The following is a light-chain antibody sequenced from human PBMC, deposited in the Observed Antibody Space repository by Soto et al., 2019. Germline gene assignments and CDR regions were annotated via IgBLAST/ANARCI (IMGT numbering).Light chain of an antibody. J-gene: IGKJ1*01. CDR2: AAT. CDR1: QSISSF. Sequence: DIQMTQSPSSLSASVGDRVTITCRASQSISSFLNWYQQKPGEAPKLLIYAATSLHSGVPSRFRGSGSATDFTLTISSLQPEDVATYDCQQTYTTPRTFGQGTTVEI. CDR3: QQTYTTPRT. V-gene: IGKV1-39*01.